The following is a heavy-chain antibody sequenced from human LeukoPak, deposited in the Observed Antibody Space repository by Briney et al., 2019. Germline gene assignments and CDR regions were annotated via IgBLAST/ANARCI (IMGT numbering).Heavy chain of an antibody. D-gene: IGHD3-22*01. J-gene: IGHJ4*02. Sequence: ASVKVSCKASGYTFTGYYMHWVRQAPGQGLEWMGWINPNSGGTNYAQKFQGRVTMTRDTSISTAYMELSRLRSDDTAVYYCARDGYYYDSSGYPYYWGQGTLVTVSP. CDR2: INPNSGGT. CDR1: GYTFTGYY. V-gene: IGHV1-2*02. CDR3: ARDGYYYDSSGYPYY.